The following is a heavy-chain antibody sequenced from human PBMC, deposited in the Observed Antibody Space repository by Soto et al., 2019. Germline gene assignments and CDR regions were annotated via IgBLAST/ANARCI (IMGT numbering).Heavy chain of an antibody. CDR2: IIPILGIA. Sequence: QVQLVQSGAEVKKPGSSVKVSCKASGGTFSSYTISWVRQAPGQGLEWMGRIIPILGIANYAQKFQGRVXIXAXXSTRTAYMELSSLRSEDTAVYYCARGLMVRVQLDYWGQGTLVTVSS. J-gene: IGHJ4*02. V-gene: IGHV1-69*02. CDR1: GGTFSSYT. CDR3: ARGLMVRVQLDY. D-gene: IGHD3-10*01.